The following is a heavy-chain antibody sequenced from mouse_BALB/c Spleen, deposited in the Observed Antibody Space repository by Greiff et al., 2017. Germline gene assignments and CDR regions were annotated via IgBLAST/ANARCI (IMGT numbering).Heavy chain of an antibody. CDR1: GYSITSGYY. D-gene: IGHD1-1*01. V-gene: IGHV3-6*02. CDR3: ARERDYLYYFDY. Sequence: EVQVVESGPGLVKPSQSLSLTCSVTGYSITSGYYWNWIRQFPGNKLEWMGYISYDGSNNYNPSLKNRISITRDTSKNQFFLKLNSVTTEDTATYYCARERDYLYYFDYWGQGTTLTVSS. J-gene: IGHJ2*01. CDR2: ISYDGSN.